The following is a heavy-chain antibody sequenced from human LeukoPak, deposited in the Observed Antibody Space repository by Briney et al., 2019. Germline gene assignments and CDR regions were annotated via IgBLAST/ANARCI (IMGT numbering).Heavy chain of an antibody. Sequence: SVKVSCKASGGTFSSYAISWVRQAPGQGLEWMGGIIPIFGTAHYAQKFQGRVTITADESTSTAYMELSSLRSEDTAVYYCARERVSWFDPWGQGTLVTVSS. CDR3: ARERVSWFDP. D-gene: IGHD3-22*01. CDR2: IIPIFGTA. V-gene: IGHV1-69*01. CDR1: GGTFSSYA. J-gene: IGHJ5*02.